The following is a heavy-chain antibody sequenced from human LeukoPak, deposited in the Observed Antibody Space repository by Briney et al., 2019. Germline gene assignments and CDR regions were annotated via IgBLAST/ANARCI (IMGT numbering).Heavy chain of an antibody. Sequence: GGSLRLSCAASGFTFSSFWMSWVRQAPGKGLEWVANIKPDGSDRYYVDSVKGRFTISRDNAKNSLFLQMNSLRAEDTAVYYCARLYGSSSYYDYWGRGTLLTVSS. V-gene: IGHV3-7*01. CDR3: ARLYGSSSYYDY. CDR2: IKPDGSDR. J-gene: IGHJ4*02. CDR1: GFTFSSFW. D-gene: IGHD3-10*01.